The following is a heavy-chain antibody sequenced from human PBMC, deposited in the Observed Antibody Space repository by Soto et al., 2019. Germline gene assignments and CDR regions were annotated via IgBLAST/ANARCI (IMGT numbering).Heavy chain of an antibody. Sequence: EVQLLESGGGLAQPGGYLRLSCAASGFTFSNYAMSWVRQAPGKGLEWVSIISGSGDNKHYADSVRGRFTISRDNSKNTVFLQMNSLRAEDTAVYSCAKGLYGSGSSDYWGQGTLVTVSS. V-gene: IGHV3-23*01. CDR3: AKGLYGSGSSDY. D-gene: IGHD3-10*01. J-gene: IGHJ4*02. CDR1: GFTFSNYA. CDR2: ISGSGDNK.